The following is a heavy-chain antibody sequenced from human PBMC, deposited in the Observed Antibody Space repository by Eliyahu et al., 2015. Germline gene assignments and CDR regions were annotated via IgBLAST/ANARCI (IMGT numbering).Heavy chain of an antibody. D-gene: IGHD2-15*01. J-gene: IGHJ5*02. CDR3: ARERAECSGGSCHRRTFDP. CDR2: INPNGGGT. Sequence: QVQLVQSGAEVKNPGASVKVSCKASGYTXSGFYXHWARQAPGQGLEWMGWINPNGGGTHYAEKFQGRVTMTRDTSINTAYMELTSLRSDDTAVYYCARERAECSGGSCHRRTFDPWGQGTLVTVSS. CDR1: GYTXSGFY. V-gene: IGHV1-2*02.